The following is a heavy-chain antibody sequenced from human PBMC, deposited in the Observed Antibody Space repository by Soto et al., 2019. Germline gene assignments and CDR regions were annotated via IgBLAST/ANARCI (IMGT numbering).Heavy chain of an antibody. D-gene: IGHD3-22*01. Sequence: ASVKVSCKTSGCTFTSYTMHWVRQAPGQRLEWMGWINAGNGQTTYSQRFQDRLTLTRDTSARTVYMELSSLTSDDAGIYYCVRETSSVPAYWGQGTPVTVSS. CDR2: INAGNGQT. J-gene: IGHJ4*02. CDR1: GCTFTSYT. CDR3: VRETSSVPAY. V-gene: IGHV1-3*01.